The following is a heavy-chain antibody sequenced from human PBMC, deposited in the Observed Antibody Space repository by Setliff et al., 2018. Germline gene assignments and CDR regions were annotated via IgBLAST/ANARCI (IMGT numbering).Heavy chain of an antibody. V-gene: IGHV3-33*01. CDR2: IWYDGSNK. J-gene: IGHJ4*02. Sequence: PGGSLRLSCAASGFTFSSYGMHWVRQAPGKGLEWVAVIWYDGSNKYYADSVKGRFTISRDNAKNSLYLQMNSLRDEDTAVYYCARDGGEYWGQGTLVTVSS. D-gene: IGHD3-16*01. CDR3: ARDGGEY. CDR1: GFTFSSYG.